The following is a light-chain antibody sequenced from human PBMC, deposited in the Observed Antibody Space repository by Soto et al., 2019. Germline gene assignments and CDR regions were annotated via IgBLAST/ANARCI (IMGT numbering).Light chain of an antibody. CDR1: QGIGND. CDR3: QQYKTYSWT. J-gene: IGKJ1*01. V-gene: IGKV1-13*02. Sequence: AIQMTQSPSSLSASVGDRVNITCRASQGIGNDLGWYQQKPGKAPKLLIYDASTLESGVPSRFRGSGSGTEFTLTISSLQPDDFATYYCQQYKTYSWTFGQGTKVEIK. CDR2: DAS.